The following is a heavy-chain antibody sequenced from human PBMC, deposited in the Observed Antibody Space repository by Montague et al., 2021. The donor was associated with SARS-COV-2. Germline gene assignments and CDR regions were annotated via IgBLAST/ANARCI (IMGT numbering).Heavy chain of an antibody. Sequence: SETLSLTCTVAGGSISSSNYVWGWIRQPPGKGLEWIGSIYFGGGTYYNPSLKSRVTISVDTSKNQFSLKMGSVTAADTAVYYCARSPEPMIILIITSLNWYSDLWGRGTLVTVSS. CDR3: ARSPEPMIILIITSLNWYSDL. CDR2: IYFGGGT. CDR1: GGSISSSNYV. J-gene: IGHJ2*01. V-gene: IGHV4-39*07. D-gene: IGHD3-22*01.